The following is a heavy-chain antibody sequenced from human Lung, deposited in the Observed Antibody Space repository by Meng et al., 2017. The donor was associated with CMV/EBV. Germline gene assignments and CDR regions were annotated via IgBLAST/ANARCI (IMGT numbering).Heavy chain of an antibody. D-gene: IGHD3-22*01. J-gene: IGHJ4*02. CDR2: ISGYKGNT. Sequence: QVQLVPSGAELQKPGASVKVSCKASGYTFTNFGISWVRQAPGQGLDWMGWISGYKGNTNYAQKFQGRVTMTTNTSTSTAYMELGSLRSDDTAVYYCARDSSGYYYTDDYWGQGTLVTVSS. CDR3: ARDSSGYYYTDDY. V-gene: IGHV1-18*01. CDR1: GYTFTNFG.